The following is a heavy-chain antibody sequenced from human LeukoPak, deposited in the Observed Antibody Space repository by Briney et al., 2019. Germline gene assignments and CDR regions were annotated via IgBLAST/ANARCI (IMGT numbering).Heavy chain of an antibody. CDR2: ISGVGDST. CDR3: VKELEYFQH. CDR1: GFTFDDYA. J-gene: IGHJ1*01. V-gene: IGHV3-43*02. Sequence: GGSLRLSCAASGFTFDDYAMHWVRQAPGKGLEWVSLISGVGDSTYYADSVKGRFTISRDNSKNSLYLQMSSLRTEDTALYYCVKELEYFQHWGQGTLVTVSS.